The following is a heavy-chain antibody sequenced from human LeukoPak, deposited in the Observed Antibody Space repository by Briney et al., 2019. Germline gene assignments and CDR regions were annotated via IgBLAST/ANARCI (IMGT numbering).Heavy chain of an antibody. CDR1: GFTFSSYG. V-gene: IGHV3-30*02. J-gene: IGHJ4*02. CDR2: IRYDGSNK. D-gene: IGHD5-18*01. Sequence: PGGSLRLSCAASGFTFSSYGMHWVRQAPGKGLEWVAFIRYDGSNKYYADSVKGRFTISRDNSKNTLYLQMNSLRAEDTAVYYCARGGYSYGRAFDYWGQGTLVTVSS. CDR3: ARGGYSYGRAFDY.